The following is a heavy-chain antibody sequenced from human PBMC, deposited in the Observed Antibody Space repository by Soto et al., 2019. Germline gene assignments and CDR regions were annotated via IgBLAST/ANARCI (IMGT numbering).Heavy chain of an antibody. J-gene: IGHJ4*02. Sequence: QVQLVESGGGVVRPGRSLRLSCTASGFSFSSYGMHWVRQAPGKGLEWVAVIWYDGSYKDYADSVKGRFTISRDNSKNTLYLQMNPLRAEDTALYYCARTSLRRVSSSGDYWGQGTLVTVSS. V-gene: IGHV3-33*01. CDR2: IWYDGSYK. D-gene: IGHD2-8*01. CDR1: GFSFSSYG. CDR3: ARTSLRRVSSSGDY.